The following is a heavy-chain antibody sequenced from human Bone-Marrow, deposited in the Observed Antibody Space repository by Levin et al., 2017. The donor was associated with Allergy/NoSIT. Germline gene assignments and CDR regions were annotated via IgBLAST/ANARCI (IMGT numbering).Heavy chain of an antibody. CDR1: GNIFSGYD. V-gene: IGHV1-18*01. J-gene: IGHJ4*02. CDR2: ITGNTGYP. CDR3: VRGSGRDVYTAPLNVAFY. Sequence: GESLKISCRASGNIFSGYDINWVRQAPGQGPEWMGWITGNTGYPNYGQRFQDRVTMIANTSTSTAHLELRNLTSDDTAIYYCVRGSGRDVYTAPLNVAFYWGQGTLVTVSS. D-gene: IGHD5-24*01.